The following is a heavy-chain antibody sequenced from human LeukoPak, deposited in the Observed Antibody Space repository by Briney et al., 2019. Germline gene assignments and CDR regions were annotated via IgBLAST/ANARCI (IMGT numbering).Heavy chain of an antibody. CDR3: ALLAVASDFDY. CDR1: GFTFSSYA. J-gene: IGHJ4*02. D-gene: IGHD6-19*01. Sequence: GGSLRLSCAASGFTFSSYAMTWVRQAPGKGLEWVSNIGSSGTTIYYADSVRGRFSTSRDNAKTSLYLQMNSLRVEDTAVYYCALLAVASDFDYWGQGALVTVSS. V-gene: IGHV3-48*03. CDR2: IGSSGTTI.